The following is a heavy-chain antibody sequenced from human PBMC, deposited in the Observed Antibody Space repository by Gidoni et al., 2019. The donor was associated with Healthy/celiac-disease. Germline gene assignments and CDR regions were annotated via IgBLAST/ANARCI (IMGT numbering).Heavy chain of an antibody. V-gene: IGHV3-21*01. CDR1: GFTFSSYS. Sequence: EVQLVESGGGLVKPGGSLRLSCAASGFTFSSYSMNWVRQAPGKGLEWVSSISSSSSYIYYADSVKGRFTISRDNAKNSLYLQMNSLRAEDTAVYYCARDLRNSSSSDYWGQGTLVTVSS. CDR2: ISSSSSYI. D-gene: IGHD6-6*01. CDR3: ARDLRNSSSSDY. J-gene: IGHJ4*02.